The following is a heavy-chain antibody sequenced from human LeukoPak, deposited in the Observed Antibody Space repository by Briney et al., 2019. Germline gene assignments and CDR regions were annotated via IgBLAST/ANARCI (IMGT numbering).Heavy chain of an antibody. CDR2: ISGSGGST. CDR3: ATTRSLGRSYYDSSGYYLDY. V-gene: IGHV3-23*01. J-gene: IGHJ4*02. Sequence: GGSLRLSCAASGFTFSSYAMSWVRQAPGKGLEWVSAISGSGGSTYYADSVKGRFTISRDNSKNTLYLQMNSLRAEDTAVYYCATTRSLGRSYYDSSGYYLDYWGQGTLVTVSS. D-gene: IGHD3-22*01. CDR1: GFTFSSYA.